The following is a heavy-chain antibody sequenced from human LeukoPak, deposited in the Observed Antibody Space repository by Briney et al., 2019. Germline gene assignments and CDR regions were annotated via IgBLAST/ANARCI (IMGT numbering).Heavy chain of an antibody. CDR2: ISYDGSNK. J-gene: IGHJ3*02. D-gene: IGHD5-24*01. CDR3: ARVEMATIYDAFDI. Sequence: PGGSLRLSCAASGFTFSSYAMHWVRQAPGKGLEWVAVISYDGSNKYYADSVKGRFTISRDNSKNTLYLQMNSLRAEDTAVYYCARVEMATIYDAFDIWGQGRMVTVSS. V-gene: IGHV3-30*01. CDR1: GFTFSSYA.